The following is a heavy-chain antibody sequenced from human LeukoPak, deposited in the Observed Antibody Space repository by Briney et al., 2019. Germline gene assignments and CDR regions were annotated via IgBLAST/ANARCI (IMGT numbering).Heavy chain of an antibody. D-gene: IGHD3-16*01. Sequence: GGSLRLSCTASGFTFGDYAMNWVRQAPGKGLEWVGFIRSKAYGGTTEYAASVKGRFTISRDDSKSIAYLQMNSLKTEDTAVYYCTRKGGPTLDYWGQGTLVTVSS. CDR1: GFTFGDYA. J-gene: IGHJ4*02. CDR3: TRKGGPTLDY. V-gene: IGHV3-49*04. CDR2: IRSKAYGGTT.